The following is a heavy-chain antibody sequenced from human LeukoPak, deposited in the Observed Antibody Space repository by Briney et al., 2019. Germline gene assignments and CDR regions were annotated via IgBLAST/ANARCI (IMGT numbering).Heavy chain of an antibody. D-gene: IGHD2-2*02. Sequence: GASVKVSCKASGYTFTGYHMHWVRQAPGQGLEWMGWINPNSGGTNFAQKFQGRVTMTRDTSISTAYMELSRLRSDDTAVYYCARGRRYCSSTSCYKGSYYYYMDVWGKGTTVTVSS. CDR1: GYTFTGYH. V-gene: IGHV1-2*02. CDR2: INPNSGGT. J-gene: IGHJ6*03. CDR3: ARGRRYCSSTSCYKGSYYYYMDV.